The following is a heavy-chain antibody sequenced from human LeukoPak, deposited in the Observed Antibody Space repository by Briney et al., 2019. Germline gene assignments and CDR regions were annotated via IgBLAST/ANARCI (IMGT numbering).Heavy chain of an antibody. CDR2: IYYSGCT. V-gene: IGHV4-39*01. Sequence: SEALSLTCTVSGGSISSSSYYWGWIRQPPGKGLEWIGSIYYSGCTYYNPSLKSRVTISVDTSKNQFSLKLSSVTAADTAVYYCARLRYSYVDYWGQGTLVTVSS. CDR3: ARLRYSYVDY. J-gene: IGHJ4*02. CDR1: GGSISSSSYY. D-gene: IGHD5-18*01.